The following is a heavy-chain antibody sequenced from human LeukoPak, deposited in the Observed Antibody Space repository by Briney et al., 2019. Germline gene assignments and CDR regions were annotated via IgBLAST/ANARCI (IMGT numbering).Heavy chain of an antibody. V-gene: IGHV4-38-2*01. CDR1: GGSFSGYY. D-gene: IGHD2-15*01. Sequence: SETLSLTCAVYGGSFSGYYWGWIRQPPGKGLEWIGSIYHSGSTYYNPSLKSRVTISVDTSKNQFSLKLSSVTAADTAVYYCASLGYCSGGSCGLAYFDYWGQGTLVTVSS. CDR2: IYHSGST. J-gene: IGHJ4*02. CDR3: ASLGYCSGGSCGLAYFDY.